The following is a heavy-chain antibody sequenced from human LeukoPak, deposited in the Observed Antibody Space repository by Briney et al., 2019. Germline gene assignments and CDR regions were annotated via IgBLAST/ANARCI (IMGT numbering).Heavy chain of an antibody. CDR1: GFTFDDYT. V-gene: IGHV3-9*01. CDR3: AIVDDAFDI. Sequence: GGSLRLSCAASGFTFDDYTMHWVRQAPGKGLEWVSGISWNSDKIGYLDSVKGRFTISRDNARNSLYLQMNSLRLEDTALYYCAIVDDAFDIWGQGTMVTVSS. J-gene: IGHJ3*02. CDR2: ISWNSDKI.